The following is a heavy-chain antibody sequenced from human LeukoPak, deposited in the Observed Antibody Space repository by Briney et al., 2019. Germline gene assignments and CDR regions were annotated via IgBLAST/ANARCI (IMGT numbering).Heavy chain of an antibody. CDR1: GGSISSSSYY. Sequence: SETLSLTCTVSGGSISSSSYYWGWIRQPPGKGLEWIGSIYYSGSTYYNPSLKSRVTISVDTSKNQFSLKLSSVTAADTAVYYCARERTYYYDSSGYRPYYYYYMDVWGKGTTVTVSS. CDR2: IYYSGST. CDR3: ARERTYYYDSSGYRPYYYYYMDV. J-gene: IGHJ6*03. V-gene: IGHV4-39*07. D-gene: IGHD3-22*01.